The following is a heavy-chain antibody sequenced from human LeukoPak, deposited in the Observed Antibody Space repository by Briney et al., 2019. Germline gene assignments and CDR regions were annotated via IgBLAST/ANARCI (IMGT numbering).Heavy chain of an antibody. J-gene: IGHJ6*02. D-gene: IGHD3-9*01. CDR3: ARRRLANKKYYYYYYGLDV. Sequence: GESLKISCKGSGYSFANYFIAWVRQMPGKGLEWLGIICPGDSDTRYSPSFQGQVTISADKSINTAYLQWSSLKASDTAMYYCARRRLANKKYYYYYYGLDVWGQGTTVTVSS. CDR1: GYSFANYF. CDR2: ICPGDSDT. V-gene: IGHV5-51*01.